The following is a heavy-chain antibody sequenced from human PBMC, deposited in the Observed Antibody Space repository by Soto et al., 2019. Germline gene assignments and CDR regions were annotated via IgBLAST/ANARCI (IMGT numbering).Heavy chain of an antibody. CDR2: ISAYNGNT. J-gene: IGHJ6*02. D-gene: IGHD6-13*01. Sequence: ASVKVSCKASGYTFTSYGINWVRQAPGQGLEWMGWISAYNGNTNYAQKLQGRVTMTTDTSTSTAYMELRSLRSDDTAVYYCARGSGYSSSEGYYYGMDVWGQGTTVTVS. V-gene: IGHV1-18*01. CDR3: ARGSGYSSSEGYYYGMDV. CDR1: GYTFTSYG.